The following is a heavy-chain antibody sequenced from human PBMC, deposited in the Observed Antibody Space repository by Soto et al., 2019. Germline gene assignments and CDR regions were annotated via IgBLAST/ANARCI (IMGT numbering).Heavy chain of an antibody. CDR1: GSTFSDDS. V-gene: IGHV3-30*04. D-gene: IGHD3-3*01. Sequence: QVQLVEYGGGVVQPGRSLILSCAASGSTFSDDSMHWVRQAPGKGLEWVAFITYDGSTQHYADSVRGRFTISRDNSKNMLFMQMSSLRGDDTAVYYCARDVGTQLDFWSTSGMDVWGQGTKVTVSS. J-gene: IGHJ6*02. CDR2: ITYDGSTQ. CDR3: ARDVGTQLDFWSTSGMDV.